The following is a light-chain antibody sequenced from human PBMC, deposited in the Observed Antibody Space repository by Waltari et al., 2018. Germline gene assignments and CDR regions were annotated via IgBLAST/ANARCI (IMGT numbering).Light chain of an antibody. J-gene: IGLJ3*02. V-gene: IGLV4-69*01. CDR3: QTGGHGTWV. CDR1: SGHSSNI. Sequence: QLVLTQSPSASASLGASVKPTCTLSSGHSSNIIAWHQQQPEKGPRYLRKVNSDGSHSKGDEIPDRFSGASSGGERYLTISSLQSEDEADYYCQTGGHGTWVFGGGTKLTVL. CDR2: VNSDGSH.